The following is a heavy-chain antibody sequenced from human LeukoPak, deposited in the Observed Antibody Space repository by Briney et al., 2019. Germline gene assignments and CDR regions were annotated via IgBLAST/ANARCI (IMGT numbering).Heavy chain of an antibody. D-gene: IGHD2-15*01. CDR1: GFTFSSYA. CDR2: ISGSGGST. CDR3: ARILTRGYCSGGSCYSYWFDP. Sequence: GGSLRLSCAASGFTFSSYAMSWVRQAPGKGLEWVSAISGSGGSTYYADSVKGRLTISRDNSKNTLYLQMNSLRAEDTAVYYCARILTRGYCSGGSCYSYWFDPWGQGTLVTVSS. V-gene: IGHV3-23*01. J-gene: IGHJ5*02.